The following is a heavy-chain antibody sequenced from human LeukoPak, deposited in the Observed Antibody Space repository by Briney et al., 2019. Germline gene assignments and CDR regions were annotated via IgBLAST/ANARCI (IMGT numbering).Heavy chain of an antibody. CDR2: ITSDGTII. J-gene: IGHJ4*02. Sequence: PSGGSLRLSCAASGFSFSTTWMHWVRQPPGQVLVWVARITSDGTIISYAESVKGRFTISRDNAKNTLYLQMNSLRVDDTAVYYCARDWYHAIDYWGQGTLVTVSS. CDR1: GFSFSTTW. D-gene: IGHD2-2*01. CDR3: ARDWYHAIDY. V-gene: IGHV3-74*03.